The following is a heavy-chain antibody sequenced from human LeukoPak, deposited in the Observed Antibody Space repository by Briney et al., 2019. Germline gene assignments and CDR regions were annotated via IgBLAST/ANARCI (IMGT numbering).Heavy chain of an antibody. V-gene: IGHV3-9*01. J-gene: IGHJ5*02. CDR2: ISWNSGSI. Sequence: GRSLRLSCAASGFTFDDYAMHWVRQAPGKGLEWVSGISWNSGSIGYADSVKGRFTISRDNAKNSLYLQMNSLRAEDTALYYCAKDIWFDPWGQGTLVTVSS. CDR1: GFTFDDYA. CDR3: AKDIWFDP.